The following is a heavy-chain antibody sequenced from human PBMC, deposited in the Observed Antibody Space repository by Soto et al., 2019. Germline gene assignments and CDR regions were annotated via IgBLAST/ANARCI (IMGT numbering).Heavy chain of an antibody. J-gene: IGHJ6*02. V-gene: IGHV3-30*18. D-gene: IGHD3-3*01. Sequence: PGGSLRLSCAASGFTFSSYGMHWVRQAPGKGLEWVAVISYDGSNKYYADSVKGRFTISRDNSKNTLYLQMNSLRAEDTAVYYCAKDLRIYDFWDFYYYYGMDVWGQGTTVTVSS. CDR2: ISYDGSNK. CDR3: AKDLRIYDFWDFYYYYGMDV. CDR1: GFTFSSYG.